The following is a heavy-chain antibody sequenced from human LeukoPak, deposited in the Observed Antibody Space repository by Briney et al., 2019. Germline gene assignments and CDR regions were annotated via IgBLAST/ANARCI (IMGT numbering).Heavy chain of an antibody. Sequence: GGSLRLSCAASGFTFSSYTMNWVRQAPAKGLEWVSAISDSGGSTYYADSVKGRFTISRDNFKNTLNLQMNSLRAEDTAVYYCAKSPDGAGIFDYWGQGTLVTVSS. V-gene: IGHV3-23*01. CDR3: AKSPDGAGIFDY. CDR1: GFTFSSYT. J-gene: IGHJ4*02. CDR2: ISDSGGST. D-gene: IGHD6-19*01.